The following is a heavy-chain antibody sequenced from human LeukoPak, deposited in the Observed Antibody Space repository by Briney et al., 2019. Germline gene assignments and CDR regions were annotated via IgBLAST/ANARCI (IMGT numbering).Heavy chain of an antibody. J-gene: IGHJ6*03. CDR3: ARTRSSWYSNYYYYMDV. V-gene: IGHV4-34*01. CDR1: GGPFSGYY. Sequence: PSETLSLTCAVYGGPFSGYYWSWIRQPPGKGLEWIGEINHSGSTNYNPSLKSRVTISVDTSKNQFSLKLSSVTAADTAVYYCARTRSSWYSNYYYYMDVWGKGTTVTVSS. D-gene: IGHD6-13*01. CDR2: INHSGST.